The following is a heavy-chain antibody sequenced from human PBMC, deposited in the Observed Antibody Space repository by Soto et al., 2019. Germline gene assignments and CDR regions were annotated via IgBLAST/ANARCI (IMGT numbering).Heavy chain of an antibody. CDR1: GGSISSGDYY. CDR2: IYYSGNT. J-gene: IGHJ6*02. Sequence: QVQLQESGPGLVKPSQTLSLTCSVSGGSISSGDYYWNWIRQPPGKGLAWIGYIYYSGNTYYNPSLRSRVTISLDRSENQFSLKLSFVTAADTAVYYCARDRYYGSGTYYNFYYGMDVWGQGTTVTVSS. CDR3: ARDRYYGSGTYYNFYYGMDV. D-gene: IGHD3-10*01. V-gene: IGHV4-30-4*01.